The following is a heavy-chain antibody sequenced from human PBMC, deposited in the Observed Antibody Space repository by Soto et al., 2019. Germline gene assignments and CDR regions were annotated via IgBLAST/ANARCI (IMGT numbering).Heavy chain of an antibody. CDR2: ISSSSSYI. D-gene: IGHD6-13*01. Sequence: PGGSLRLSCAASGFTFSSYSMNWVRQAPGKGLEWVSSISSSSSYIYYADSVKGRFTISRDNAKNSLYLQMNSLRAEDTAVYYCARVSSSSWYVVVYFDYWGQGTLVTVSS. V-gene: IGHV3-21*01. CDR1: GFTFSSYS. CDR3: ARVSSSSWYVVVYFDY. J-gene: IGHJ4*02.